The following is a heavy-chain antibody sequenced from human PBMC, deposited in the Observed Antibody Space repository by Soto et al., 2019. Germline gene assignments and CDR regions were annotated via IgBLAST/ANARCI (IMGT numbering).Heavy chain of an antibody. CDR2: INHSGST. V-gene: IGHV4-34*01. CDR3: ARGYGEYVLVGYYYYRDV. J-gene: IGHJ6*03. Sequence: SETLSLTCAVYGGSFSGYYWSWIRQPPGKGLEWIGEINHSGSTNYNPSLKSRVTISVDTSRTQFSLKLSSVTAADTGVYYCARGYGEYVLVGYYYYRDVWGKGTTVTVSS. CDR1: GGSFSGYY. D-gene: IGHD4-17*01.